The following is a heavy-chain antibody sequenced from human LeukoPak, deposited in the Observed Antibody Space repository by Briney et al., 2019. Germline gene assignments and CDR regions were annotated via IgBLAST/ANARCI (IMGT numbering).Heavy chain of an antibody. CDR3: ARVERNYGRSRFYYMDV. Sequence: RTSETLSLTCSVSGVSISGTTYYWGWIRQPPGKGLEWIGSVYSSGNTYLNPSLSSRLGLSVDTSNNQFSLILSSVTAADTAIYYCARVERNYGRSRFYYMDVWGKGTTVIVSS. CDR1: GVSISGTTYY. D-gene: IGHD1-7*01. J-gene: IGHJ6*03. CDR2: VYSSGNT. V-gene: IGHV4-39*07.